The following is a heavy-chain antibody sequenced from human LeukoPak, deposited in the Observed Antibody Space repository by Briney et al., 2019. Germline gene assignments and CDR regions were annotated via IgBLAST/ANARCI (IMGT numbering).Heavy chain of an antibody. CDR2: IYYSGGS. Sequence: SETLSLTCTVSGGYISSSSYYWGWIRQPPGEGLEWFGCIYYSGGSYYIPHLKHRLTISVDASKNQFTLQLRSVAAADAAVYYCARDGTYFHDSSGKVQGYWGQGTLVTDSS. V-gene: IGHV4-39*06. D-gene: IGHD3-22*01. J-gene: IGHJ4*02. CDR3: ARDGTYFHDSSGKVQGY. CDR1: GGYISSSSYY.